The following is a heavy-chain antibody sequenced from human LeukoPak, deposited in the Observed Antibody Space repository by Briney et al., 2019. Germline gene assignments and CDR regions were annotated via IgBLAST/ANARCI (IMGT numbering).Heavy chain of an antibody. CDR2: ITGGGDTT. D-gene: IGHD2-15*01. J-gene: IGHJ4*02. V-gene: IGHV3-23*01. CDR1: GFTFSSYA. Sequence: PGGSLSLSCAASGFTFSSYAMTWVRQAPRKGLEWVSSITGGGDTTYYADSVRGRFTISRDNSKNTLSVQMNSLRAEDTAVYYCAKQRSEVVVAATNYWGQGTLVTVSS. CDR3: AKQRSEVVVAATNY.